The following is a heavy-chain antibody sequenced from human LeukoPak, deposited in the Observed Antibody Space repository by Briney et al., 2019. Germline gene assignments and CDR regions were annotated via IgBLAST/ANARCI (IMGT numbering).Heavy chain of an antibody. CDR2: FDPEDGET. D-gene: IGHD3-22*01. V-gene: IGHV1-24*01. CDR1: GYTLTELS. Sequence: ASVKVSCKVSGYTLTELSMPWVRQAPGKGLEWMGGFDPEDGETIYAQKFQGRVTMTEDTSTDTAYMELSSLRSEDTAVYYCATVTYDSSGYYYPFFDYWGQGTLVTVSS. J-gene: IGHJ4*02. CDR3: ATVTYDSSGYYYPFFDY.